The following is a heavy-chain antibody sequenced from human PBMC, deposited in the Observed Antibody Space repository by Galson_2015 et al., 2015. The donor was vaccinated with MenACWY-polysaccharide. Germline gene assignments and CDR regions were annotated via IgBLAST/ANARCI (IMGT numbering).Heavy chain of an antibody. J-gene: IGHJ4*02. V-gene: IGHV2-5*02. CDR2: IYWDDDK. CDR1: GFSLSTSGVG. D-gene: IGHD3-10*01. Sequence: PALVKPTQTLTLTCSFSGFSLSTSGVGVGWIRQPPGQALEWLALIYWDDDKRYSPSLKSRLTITKDTSKNQVVLTMTNMDPVDTATYYCAHSPWVRGVTFSYFDYWGQGTLVTVSS. CDR3: AHSPWVRGVTFSYFDY.